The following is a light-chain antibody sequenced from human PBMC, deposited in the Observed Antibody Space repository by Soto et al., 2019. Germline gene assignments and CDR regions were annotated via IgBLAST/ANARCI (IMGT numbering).Light chain of an antibody. Sequence: EIVLTQSPGTLSLSPGDRATLSCRASQSVTNTYVAWYQQKPGQAPRLLIYQTSLRAAGIPARFSASGSGTDFTLTISDVQPEDFALYYCHQRQSWPRTFGQGTKVDNK. CDR3: HQRQSWPRT. CDR2: QTS. J-gene: IGKJ1*01. V-gene: IGKV3D-20*02. CDR1: QSVTNTY.